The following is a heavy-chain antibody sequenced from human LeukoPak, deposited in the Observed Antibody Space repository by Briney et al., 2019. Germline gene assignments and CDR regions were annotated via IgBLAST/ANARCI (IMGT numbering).Heavy chain of an antibody. Sequence: PGGSLRLSCAASGFTFRNYGMHWVRQAPGKGLEWVAFIRYDGSNRYYADSVRGRFTISRDNSKNTLYLQMNSLRAEDTAVYYCARALVPGIAAAGTTPEYYYYYMDVWGKGTTVTISS. CDR1: GFTFRNYG. V-gene: IGHV3-30*02. CDR3: ARALVPGIAAAGTTPEYYYYYMDV. D-gene: IGHD6-13*01. J-gene: IGHJ6*03. CDR2: IRYDGSNR.